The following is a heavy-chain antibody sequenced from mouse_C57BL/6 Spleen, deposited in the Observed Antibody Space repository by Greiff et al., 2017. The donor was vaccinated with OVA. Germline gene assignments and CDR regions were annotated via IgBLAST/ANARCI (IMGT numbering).Heavy chain of an antibody. D-gene: IGHD3-2*02. Sequence: VQLQQSGAELARPGASVKLSCKASGYTFTSYGISWVKQRTGQGLEWIGEIYPRSGNTYYNEKFKGKATLTADKSSSTAYMELRSLTSEDTAVYFCARDGETAQATAWFAYWGQGTLVTVSA. V-gene: IGHV1-81*01. CDR1: GYTFTSYG. CDR2: IYPRSGNT. CDR3: ARDGETAQATAWFAY. J-gene: IGHJ3*01.